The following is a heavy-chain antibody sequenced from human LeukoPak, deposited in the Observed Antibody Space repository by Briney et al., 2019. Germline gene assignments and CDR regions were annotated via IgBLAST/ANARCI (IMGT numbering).Heavy chain of an antibody. CDR1: GGSITSYY. J-gene: IGHJ6*02. CDR3: ARDRDPHGVDV. D-gene: IGHD3-10*01. Sequence: PSETLSFTCTVPGGSITSYYWSWIAQPAGKGLGWIGRIYTSGSTNYNPSLRSRVTMSVDTSKNQFSLKLSSVTAADTAVYYCARDRDPHGVDVWGQGTTVTVSS. V-gene: IGHV4-4*07. CDR2: IYTSGST.